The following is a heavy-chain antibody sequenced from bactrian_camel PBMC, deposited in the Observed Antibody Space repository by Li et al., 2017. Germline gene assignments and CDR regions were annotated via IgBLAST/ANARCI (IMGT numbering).Heavy chain of an antibody. Sequence: HVQLVESGGGSVQAGGSLRLSCKVTDDPTSKYYMDNTYCMGWFRQAPGKEREEVAHIDNDGSTKYADSVKGRFTVSKDSDQNIMYLQMNSLKPEDTAMYFCAAARLVYSRNLLLANEYKHWGQGTQVTVS. D-gene: IGHD3*01. J-gene: IGHJ4*01. CDR3: AAARLVYSRNLLLANEYKH. CDR1: DDPTSKYYMDNTYC. CDR2: IDNDGST. V-gene: IGHV3S53*01.